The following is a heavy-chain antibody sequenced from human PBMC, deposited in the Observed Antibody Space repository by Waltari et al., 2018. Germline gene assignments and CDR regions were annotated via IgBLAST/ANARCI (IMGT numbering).Heavy chain of an antibody. V-gene: IGHV3-7*01. D-gene: IGHD1-1*01. CDR1: GFTISRFW. CDR3: VGWNDPINS. Sequence: EAQLVQSGGGLVQPGGSLTLSCAASGFTISRFWMTWIRQAPGKGLQGVVHIGPDGSDKYYVDSVKGRFTISRDNAENSLLLQMSSLRVEDTALYYCVGWNDPINSWGQGTLVAVSS. J-gene: IGHJ4*02. CDR2: IGPDGSDK.